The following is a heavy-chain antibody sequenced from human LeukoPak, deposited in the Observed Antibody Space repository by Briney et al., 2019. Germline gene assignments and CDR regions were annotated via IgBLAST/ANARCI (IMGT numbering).Heavy chain of an antibody. V-gene: IGHV3-23*01. D-gene: IGHD3-9*01. J-gene: IGHJ6*02. CDR1: GFTFSSYA. Sequence: GGSLRLSCAASGFTFSSYAMNWVRQAPGKGLERVSAISGSGDSTYYADSVKGRFTISRDNAKNSLYLQMNSLRAEDTAVYYCALVAPYYYYGMDVWGQGTTVTVSS. CDR2: ISGSGDST. CDR3: ALVAPYYYYGMDV.